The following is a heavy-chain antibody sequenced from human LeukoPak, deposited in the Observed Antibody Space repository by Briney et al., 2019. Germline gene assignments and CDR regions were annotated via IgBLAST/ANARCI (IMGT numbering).Heavy chain of an antibody. CDR2: IYYSGST. D-gene: IGHD3-10*01. Sequence: PSETLSLTCTVSGGSISSVDYYWSSIRQPPGKGLELIGYIYYSGSTYYNPSLKSRVTISVDTSKNQFSLKLSSVTAADTAVYYCARGGYYGSGSYYNAANWFDPWGQGTPVTVSS. V-gene: IGHV4-30-4*01. CDR3: ARGGYYGSGSYYNAANWFDP. CDR1: GGSISSVDYY. J-gene: IGHJ5*02.